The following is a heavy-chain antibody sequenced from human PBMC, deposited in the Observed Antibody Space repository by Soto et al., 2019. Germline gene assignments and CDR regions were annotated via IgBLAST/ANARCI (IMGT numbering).Heavy chain of an antibody. V-gene: IGHV3-23*01. Sequence: EVQLLESGGGLVQPGGSLRLSCAASGFTFSSYAMSWVRQAPGKGLEWVSAISGSGGSTYYADSVKGRFTISRDNSKNTLYLQMNSLRAEDTAVDYCAKSQGDIVVVVAATGSDAFDIWGKGTMVTVSS. CDR1: GFTFSSYA. J-gene: IGHJ3*02. D-gene: IGHD2-15*01. CDR2: ISGSGGST. CDR3: AKSQGDIVVVVAATGSDAFDI.